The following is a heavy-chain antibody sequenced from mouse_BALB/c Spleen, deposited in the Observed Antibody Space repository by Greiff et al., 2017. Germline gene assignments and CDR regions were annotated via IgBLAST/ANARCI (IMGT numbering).Heavy chain of an antibody. J-gene: IGHJ1*01. CDR1: GFNIKDYY. D-gene: IGHD2-1*01. V-gene: IGHV14-1*02. CDR3: ANYGNFYWYFDV. Sequence: EVKLMESGAELVRPGALVKLSCKASGFNIKDYYMHWVKQRPEQGLEWIGWIDPENGNTIYDPKFQGKASITADTSSNTAYLQLSSLTSEDTAVYYCANYGNFYWYFDVWGAGTTVTVSS. CDR2: IDPENGNT.